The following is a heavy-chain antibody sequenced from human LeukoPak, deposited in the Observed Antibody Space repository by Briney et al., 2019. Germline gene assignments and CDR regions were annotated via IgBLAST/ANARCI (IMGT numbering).Heavy chain of an antibody. CDR3: TRECGYCSGGRDY. CDR1: GFTFGDYA. CDR2: IRSKAYGGTT. V-gene: IGHV3-49*03. Sequence: PGGSLRLSCTASGFTFGDYAMSWFRQAPGKGLEGVGFIRSKAYGGTTEYAASAKGRFTISRDDSKSIAYLQMNSLKTEDTAVYYCTRECGYCSGGRDYWGQGTLVTVSS. J-gene: IGHJ4*02. D-gene: IGHD2-15*01.